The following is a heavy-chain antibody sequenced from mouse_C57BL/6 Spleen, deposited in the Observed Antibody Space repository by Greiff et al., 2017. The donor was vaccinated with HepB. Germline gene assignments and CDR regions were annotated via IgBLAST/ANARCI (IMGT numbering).Heavy chain of an antibody. Sequence: DVQLVESGGGLVQPKGSLKLSCAASGFSFNTYAMNWVRQAPGKGLEWVARIRSKSNNYATYYADSVKDRFTISRDDSESMLYLQMNNLKTEDTAMYYCVRRGYYSNWYFDVWGTGTTVTVSS. CDR1: GFSFNTYA. CDR2: IRSKSNNYAT. V-gene: IGHV10-1*01. J-gene: IGHJ1*03. CDR3: VRRGYYSNWYFDV. D-gene: IGHD2-5*01.